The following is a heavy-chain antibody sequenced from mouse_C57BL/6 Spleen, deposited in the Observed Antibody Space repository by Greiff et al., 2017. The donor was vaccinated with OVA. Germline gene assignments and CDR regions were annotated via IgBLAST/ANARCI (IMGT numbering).Heavy chain of an antibody. CDR1: GYTFTDYN. CDR3: AREGDYEEGYFYFDY. Sequence: EVQLQQSGPELVKPGASVKIPCKASGYTFTDYNMDWVKQSHGKSLEWIGDINPNNGGTIYNQKFKGKATLTVDKSSSTAYMELRSLTSEDTAVYYCAREGDYEEGYFYFDYWGQGTTLTVSS. CDR2: INPNNGGT. J-gene: IGHJ2*01. D-gene: IGHD2-4*01. V-gene: IGHV1-18*01.